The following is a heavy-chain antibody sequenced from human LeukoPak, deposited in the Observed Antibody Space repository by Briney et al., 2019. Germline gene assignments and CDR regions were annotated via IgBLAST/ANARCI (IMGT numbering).Heavy chain of an antibody. D-gene: IGHD4-23*01. V-gene: IGHV4-59*08. CDR3: AGDYGGFEGVMDV. J-gene: IGHJ6*01. CDR1: VLPMSACY. Sequence: PSEALSLTCTLYVLPMSACYWMWIPQPPGKGLEWIGYIHDSGSTNYNPSLRSQVTISVDTAKNQFSLKLSAVTAADTAVYYCAGDYGGFEGVMDVWGQGITVTV. CDR2: IHDSGST.